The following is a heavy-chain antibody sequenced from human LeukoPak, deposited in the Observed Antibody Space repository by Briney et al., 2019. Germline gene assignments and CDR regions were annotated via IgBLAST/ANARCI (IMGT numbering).Heavy chain of an antibody. J-gene: IGHJ4*02. CDR2: IRYDGSNK. CDR1: GFTFSSYG. Sequence: GGSLRLSCAASGFTFSSYGMHWVRQAPAKGLEWVAFIRYDGSNKYYADSVKGRFTISRDNSKNTLYLQMNSLRAEDTAVYYCAKDTQTYYYDSSGYYWGDFDYWGQGTLVTVSS. CDR3: AKDTQTYYYDSSGYYWGDFDY. V-gene: IGHV3-30*02. D-gene: IGHD3-22*01.